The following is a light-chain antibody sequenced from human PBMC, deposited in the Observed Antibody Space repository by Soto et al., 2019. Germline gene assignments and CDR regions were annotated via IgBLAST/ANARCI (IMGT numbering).Light chain of an antibody. J-gene: IGKJ2*01. CDR1: QSVSSSY. V-gene: IGKV3-20*01. CDR3: QQYGSSPPYT. CDR2: GAS. Sequence: EIVLTQSPGTLSLSPGERATLSCRASQSVSSSYLAWYQQKPGQAPRRLIYGASSRATGIPDRFSGSGSATDFALTISRLEPEDFAVYYCQQYGSSPPYTFGKGTKLEIK.